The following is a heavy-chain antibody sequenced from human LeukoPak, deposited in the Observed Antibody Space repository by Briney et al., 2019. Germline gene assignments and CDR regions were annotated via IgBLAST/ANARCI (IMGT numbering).Heavy chain of an antibody. CDR1: GFTFSSYA. Sequence: PGGSLRLSCEASGFTFSSYAMSWVRQAPGKGLEWVSAISGSDSSTYYADSVKGRFTISRDNSKNTLYLQMNSLRAEDTAVYYCAKDPYSSRRSRHNWFDPWGQGTLVTVSS. V-gene: IGHV3-23*01. CDR2: ISGSDSST. CDR3: AKDPYSSRRSRHNWFDP. D-gene: IGHD6-13*01. J-gene: IGHJ5*02.